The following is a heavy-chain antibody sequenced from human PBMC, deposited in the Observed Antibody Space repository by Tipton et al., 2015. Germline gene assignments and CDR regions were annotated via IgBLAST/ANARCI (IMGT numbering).Heavy chain of an antibody. CDR3: ARDQAFEV. Sequence: GSLRLSCEASGFSFSDYAMNWVRQAPGKGLEWVSAISGSGGSTYDVDSVKGRFTISRDTSKNMVYLQMNNMRTDDTAVYYCARDQAFEVWGQGTMVTVSS. J-gene: IGHJ3*01. CDR2: ISGSGGST. CDR1: GFSFSDYA. V-gene: IGHV3-23*01.